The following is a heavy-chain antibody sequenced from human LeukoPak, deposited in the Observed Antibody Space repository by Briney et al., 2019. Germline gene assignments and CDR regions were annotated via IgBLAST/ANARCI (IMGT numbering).Heavy chain of an antibody. D-gene: IGHD4-23*01. V-gene: IGHV1-69*01. CDR3: ARFGGPHPDAFDI. Sequence: SVKVSCKASGGTISSYAISWVRQAPGQGLEWMGGIIPIFGTANYAQKFQGRVTITADESTSTAYMELSSLRSEDTAVYYCARFGGPHPDAFDIWGQGTMVTVSS. CDR2: IIPIFGTA. J-gene: IGHJ3*02. CDR1: GGTISSYA.